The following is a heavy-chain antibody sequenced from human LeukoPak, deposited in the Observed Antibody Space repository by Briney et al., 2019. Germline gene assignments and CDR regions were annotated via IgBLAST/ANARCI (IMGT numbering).Heavy chain of an antibody. CDR3: ARDAAYYYGSGRGKDI. D-gene: IGHD3-10*01. V-gene: IGHV1-8*01. CDR2: MNPNSGNT. CDR1: GYTFTSYD. J-gene: IGHJ3*02. Sequence: ASVKVSCKASGYTFTSYDINWVRQATGQGLEWMGWMNPNSGNTGYAQKLQGRVTMTTDTSTSTAYMELRSLRSDDTAVYYCARDAAYYYGSGRGKDIWGQGTMVTVSS.